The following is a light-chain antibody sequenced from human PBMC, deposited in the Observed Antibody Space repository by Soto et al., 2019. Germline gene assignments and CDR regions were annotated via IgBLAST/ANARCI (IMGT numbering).Light chain of an antibody. J-gene: IGLJ1*01. Sequence: QSVLTQPPSASGTPGQRVTISCSGSTSNIGRSTVSWYQQFPGAAPKLLIYSNTQRPLGVPVRVSGSKPNTSGSLPISGLQPEAEADYYCATWNDGVFVFGIGTKVTVL. V-gene: IGLV1-44*01. CDR3: ATWNDGVFV. CDR1: TSNIGRST. CDR2: SNT.